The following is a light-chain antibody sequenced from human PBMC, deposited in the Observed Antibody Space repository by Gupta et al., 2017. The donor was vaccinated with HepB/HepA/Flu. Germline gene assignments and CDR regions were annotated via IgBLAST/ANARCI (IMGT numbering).Light chain of an antibody. CDR1: SSDVGGYNY. V-gene: IGLV2-14*03. CDR2: DVS. CDR3: SSYTSRGAYV. Sequence: QSALTQPASVSGSPGQSITISCTGTSSDVGGYNYVSWYQQHPGKAPKLMIYDVSNRPSGVSNRLSGSKSGNTASLTISGLQAEDEADYYCSSYTSRGAYVFGTGTKVTVL. J-gene: IGLJ1*01.